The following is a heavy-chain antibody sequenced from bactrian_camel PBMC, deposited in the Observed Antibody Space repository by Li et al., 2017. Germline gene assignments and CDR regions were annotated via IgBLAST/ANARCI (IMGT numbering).Heavy chain of an antibody. D-gene: IGHD3*01. Sequence: HVQLVESGGGSVQAGGSLRLSCVASTNTYSSYSMAWFRQVPGKEREGVAAMYVGGTTTFYADSVKGRFTISHDKAKNTLYLQMNSLQLEDTAMYFCAAGGLLSRSPIGIGYCSNTGITTGARGPRSPSP. CDR2: MYVGGTTT. V-gene: IGHV3-3*01. CDR3: AAGGLLSRSPIGIGYCSNTGITT. CDR1: TNTYSSYS. J-gene: IGHJ4*01.